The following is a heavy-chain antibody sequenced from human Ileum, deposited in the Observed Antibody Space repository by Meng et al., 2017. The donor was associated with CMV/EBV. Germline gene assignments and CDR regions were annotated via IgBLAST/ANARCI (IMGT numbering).Heavy chain of an antibody. CDR1: GGSFTDYY. CDR3: ARGLASGWPDY. V-gene: IGHV4-34*01. CDR2: NTHSGRA. Sequence: QVQLQQWGAGLLKPSETLALPCAVFGGSFTDYYWTWFRQSPGKGLEWIGENTHSGRAYYSSSLTGRATISVDMSKYQFSLKLPSVTAADTAIYYCARGLASGWPDYWGQGTLVTVSS. J-gene: IGHJ4*02. D-gene: IGHD3-10*01.